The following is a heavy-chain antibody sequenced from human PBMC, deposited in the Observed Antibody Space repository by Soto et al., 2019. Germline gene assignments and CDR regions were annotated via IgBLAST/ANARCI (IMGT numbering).Heavy chain of an antibody. D-gene: IGHD5-12*01. CDR3: ARENGYDVDF. Sequence: QVQLVQSGAEVKKPGASVKVSCKASGYTFNNYALHWVRQAPGQRLEWMGWINCANGDTKYSQKFQGRVTITRDTSASTAYMELSSLRYEDTAVYYCARENGYDVDFWGQGTLVTVSS. CDR2: INCANGDT. CDR1: GYTFNNYA. V-gene: IGHV1-3*01. J-gene: IGHJ4*02.